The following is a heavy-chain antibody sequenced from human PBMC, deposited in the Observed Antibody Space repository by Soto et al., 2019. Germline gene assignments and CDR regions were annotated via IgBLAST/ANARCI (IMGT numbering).Heavy chain of an antibody. CDR2: ISANKGNT. Sequence: QVQLVQSGAEVKKPGASVKVSCKASGYTFSSYGISWVRQAPGQGLEWMGWISANKGNTNYAQKLQGRVTRTTDASTSTAHMDLRSLRSDDTAVYYCARVNPLYCSSTSCYGRFDPWGQGTLVTVSS. D-gene: IGHD2-2*01. J-gene: IGHJ5*02. V-gene: IGHV1-18*04. CDR3: ARVNPLYCSSTSCYGRFDP. CDR1: GYTFSSYG.